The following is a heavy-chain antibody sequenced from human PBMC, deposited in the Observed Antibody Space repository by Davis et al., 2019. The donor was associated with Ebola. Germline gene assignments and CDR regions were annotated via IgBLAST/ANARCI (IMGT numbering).Heavy chain of an antibody. Sequence: GESLKISCAASGFTFSDYYMSWIRQAPGKGLEWVSYISSSSSYTDYADSVKGRFTISRDNAKNSLYLQMNSLRAEDTAVYYCARGPSGDNSGHWYFDLWGRGTLVTVSS. D-gene: IGHD4-23*01. CDR2: ISSSSSYT. CDR3: ARGPSGDNSGHWYFDL. V-gene: IGHV3-11*05. J-gene: IGHJ2*01. CDR1: GFTFSDYY.